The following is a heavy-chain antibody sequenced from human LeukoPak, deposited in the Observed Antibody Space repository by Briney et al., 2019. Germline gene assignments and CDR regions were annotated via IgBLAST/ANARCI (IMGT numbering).Heavy chain of an antibody. CDR1: GFTFSDYY. J-gene: IGHJ5*02. CDR3: ATASTVPAATFDP. Sequence: PGGSLRLSCAASGFTFSDYYMSWIRQAPGKGLEWVSYISSSGSTIYYADSVKGRFTISRDNAKNSLYLQMNSLRAEDTAVYYCATASTVPAATFDPRGQGTLVTVSS. D-gene: IGHD2-2*01. CDR2: ISSSGSTI. V-gene: IGHV3-11*01.